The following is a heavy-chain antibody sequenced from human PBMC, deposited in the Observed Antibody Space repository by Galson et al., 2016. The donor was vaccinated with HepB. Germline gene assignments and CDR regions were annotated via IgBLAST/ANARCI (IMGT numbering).Heavy chain of an antibody. D-gene: IGHD5-18*01. J-gene: IGHJ4*02. CDR2: VKSYTDGGTT. CDR1: GFTFSHAW. Sequence: SLRLSCAASGFTFSHAWMNWVRQAPGKGLEWVGRVKSYTDGGTTDYAAPMKGRFSLSRDESNNRLYLQMNSLKTEDTAVYYCTTSSTRGYTYGPSAYWGRGTLVAVSS. V-gene: IGHV3-15*01. CDR3: TTSSTRGYTYGPSAY.